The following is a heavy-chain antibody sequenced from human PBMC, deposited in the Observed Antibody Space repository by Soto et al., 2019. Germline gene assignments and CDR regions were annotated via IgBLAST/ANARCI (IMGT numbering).Heavy chain of an antibody. CDR1: GFTFSSYA. D-gene: IGHD3-10*01. CDR2: ISGSGGST. Sequence: EVQLLESGGGLVQPGGSLRLSCAASGFTFSSYAMSWVRQAPGKGLEWVSAISGSGGSTYYADSVKGRFTISRDNSKNTLYLQMNSLRAEDTAVYYCAKEAVLLWFGELLERWFDPWGQGTLVTVSS. V-gene: IGHV3-23*01. J-gene: IGHJ5*02. CDR3: AKEAVLLWFGELLERWFDP.